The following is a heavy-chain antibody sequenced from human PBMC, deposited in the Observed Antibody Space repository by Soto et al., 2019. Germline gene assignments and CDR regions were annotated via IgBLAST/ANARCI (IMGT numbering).Heavy chain of an antibody. V-gene: IGHV3-30-3*01. J-gene: IGHJ4*02. CDR3: ARVLVWELLGLLDY. D-gene: IGHD1-26*01. CDR1: GFTFSSYA. CDR2: ISYDGSNK. Sequence: QVQLVESGGGVVQPGRSLRLSCAASGFTFSSYAMHWVRQAPGKGLEWVAVISYDGSNKYYADSVKGRFTISRDNSKNTLYLQMNSLRAEDTAVYYCARVLVWELLGLLDYWGQGTLVTVSS.